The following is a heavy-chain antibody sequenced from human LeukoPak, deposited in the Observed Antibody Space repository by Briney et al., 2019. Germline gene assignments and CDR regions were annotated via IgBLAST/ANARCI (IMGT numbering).Heavy chain of an antibody. J-gene: IGHJ6*02. D-gene: IGHD6-6*01. CDR1: GFTFSSYA. CDR2: ISYDGSNK. CDR3: ARGSSTPYYYYGMDV. Sequence: GGSLRLSCAASGFTFSSYAMHWVRQAPGKGLEWVAVISYDGSNKYYADSVKGRFTISRDNSKNSLYLQMNSLRAEDTAVYYCARGSSTPYYYYGMDVWGQGTTVTVSS. V-gene: IGHV3-30-3*01.